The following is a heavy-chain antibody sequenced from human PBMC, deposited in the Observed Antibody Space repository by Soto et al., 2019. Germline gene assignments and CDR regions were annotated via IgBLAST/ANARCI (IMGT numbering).Heavy chain of an antibody. J-gene: IGHJ6*02. Sequence: PGESLKISCKGSGYSFTSYWISWVRQMPGKGLEWMGRIDPSDSYTNYSPSFQGHVTISADKSISTAYLQWSSLKASDTAMYYCARGPPTGYSSSLRYYYYGMDVWGQGTTVTVSS. D-gene: IGHD6-13*01. CDR1: GYSFTSYW. CDR2: IDPSDSYT. V-gene: IGHV5-10-1*01. CDR3: ARGPPTGYSSSLRYYYYGMDV.